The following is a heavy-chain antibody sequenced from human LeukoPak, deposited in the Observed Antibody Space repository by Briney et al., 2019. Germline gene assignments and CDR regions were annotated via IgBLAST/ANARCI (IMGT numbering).Heavy chain of an antibody. CDR3: AKMSHYDILTGYFWFDP. Sequence: GGSLRLSCAASGFTFSSYAMSWVRQAPGKGLEWVSAISGSGGSTYYADSVKGRFTISRDNSKNTLYLQMNSLRAEDTAVYYCAKMSHYDILTGYFWFDPWGQGTLVTVSS. J-gene: IGHJ5*02. V-gene: IGHV3-23*01. CDR2: ISGSGGST. D-gene: IGHD3-9*01. CDR1: GFTFSSYA.